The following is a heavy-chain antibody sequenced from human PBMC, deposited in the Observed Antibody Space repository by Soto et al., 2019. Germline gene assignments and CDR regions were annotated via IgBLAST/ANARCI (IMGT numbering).Heavy chain of an antibody. J-gene: IGHJ4*02. CDR3: ARAPYSSGWFDY. D-gene: IGHD6-19*01. CDR2: IYSGGDI. V-gene: IGHV3-53*04. Sequence: GGSLRLSCAASGLTVSSNYMSWVRQAPGKGLEWVSVIYSGGDIYYADSVKGRFTISRHNSKNTIYLQMNSLRAEDTAVYYCARAPYSSGWFDYWGQGTLVTVSS. CDR1: GLTVSSNY.